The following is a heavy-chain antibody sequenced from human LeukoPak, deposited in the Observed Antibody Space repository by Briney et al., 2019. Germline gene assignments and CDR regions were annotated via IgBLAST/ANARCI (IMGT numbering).Heavy chain of an antibody. Sequence: ASVKVSCKASGYTFTGYYMHWVRQAPGQGLEWMGWINPNSGGTNYAQKFQGRVTMTRDTSISTAYMELSRLRSDDTAVYYCARGRAPDMVRGVFDYWGQGTLVTVSS. CDR2: INPNSGGT. D-gene: IGHD3-10*01. CDR3: ARGRAPDMVRGVFDY. J-gene: IGHJ4*02. V-gene: IGHV1-2*02. CDR1: GYTFTGYY.